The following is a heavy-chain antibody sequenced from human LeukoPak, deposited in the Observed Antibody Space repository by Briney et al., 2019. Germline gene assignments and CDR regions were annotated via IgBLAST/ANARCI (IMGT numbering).Heavy chain of an antibody. D-gene: IGHD3-3*01. V-gene: IGHV3-7*01. CDR3: ARDSWSGIKGGYYYYMDV. CDR1: GFTFSSYW. CDR2: IKQDGSEK. J-gene: IGHJ6*03. Sequence: GGSLRLSCAASGFTFSSYWMSRVRQAPGKGLEWVANIKQDGSEKYYVDSVKGRFTISRDNAKNSLYLQMNSLRAEDTAVYYCARDSWSGIKGGYYYYMDVWGKGTTVTVSS.